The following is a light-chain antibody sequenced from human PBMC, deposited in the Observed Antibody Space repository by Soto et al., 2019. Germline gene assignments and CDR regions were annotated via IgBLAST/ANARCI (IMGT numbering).Light chain of an antibody. CDR2: AAS. CDR3: QQSYSTPLT. Sequence: DIPMTQSPSSLAASLGDGVTITCRASQSISSYLNWYQQKPGKAPKLLIYAASSLQSGVPSRFSGSGPGTDFTLTISSLQPEDFATYYCQQSYSTPLTFGGGTKVDIK. V-gene: IGKV1-39*01. J-gene: IGKJ4*01. CDR1: QSISSY.